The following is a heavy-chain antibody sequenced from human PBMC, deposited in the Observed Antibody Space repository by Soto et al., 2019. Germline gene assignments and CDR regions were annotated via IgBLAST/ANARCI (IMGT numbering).Heavy chain of an antibody. D-gene: IGHD3-3*02. CDR3: ARDFNSIFDDFADMRWNFDP. Sequence: PSETLSLTCTVTGGSINTYYWSWIRQSAGKGLEWIGRVYTTGSTNYNPALKSRGTISVDTSRNQFSLRLRSVTAAATAVYYCARDFNSIFDDFADMRWNFDPWVQGTLVTVS. J-gene: IGHJ5*02. CDR1: GGSINTYY. CDR2: VYTTGST. V-gene: IGHV4-4*07.